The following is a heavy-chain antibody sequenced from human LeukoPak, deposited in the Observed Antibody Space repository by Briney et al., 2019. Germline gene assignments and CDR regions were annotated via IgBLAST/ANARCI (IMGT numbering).Heavy chain of an antibody. CDR1: GGSMNSYY. CDR2: IFYTGGEI. V-gene: IGHV4-59*12. J-gene: IGHJ3*01. Sequence: PSETLSLTCSVPGGSMNSYYWSWIRQAPGKGLEWIGYIFYTGGEINYNRSLKSRLTISADTSKNQFFLNLRSVTAADTAVYHCARVMVVAANGEVVLAPPDAFDVWGQGTVVTVSS. D-gene: IGHD2-15*01. CDR3: ARVMVVAANGEVVLAPPDAFDV.